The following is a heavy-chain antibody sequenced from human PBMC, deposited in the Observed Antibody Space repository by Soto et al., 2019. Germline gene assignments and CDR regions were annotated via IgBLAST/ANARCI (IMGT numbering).Heavy chain of an antibody. V-gene: IGHV2-5*02. CDR1: GFSFSADGVG. J-gene: IGHJ3*01. CDR3: AHAFGGTSWPNDAFDV. CDR2: IYWDDDP. Sequence: QITLKESGPTLVKPTQTLTLTCIFSGFSFSADGVGVGWIRQPPGKALEWLALIYWDDDPRYRPSLKSRLTITKDSSKTQVFLTMTNIDPLDTATYCCAHAFGGTSWPNDAFDVWGQGTVVTVSS. D-gene: IGHD3-16*01.